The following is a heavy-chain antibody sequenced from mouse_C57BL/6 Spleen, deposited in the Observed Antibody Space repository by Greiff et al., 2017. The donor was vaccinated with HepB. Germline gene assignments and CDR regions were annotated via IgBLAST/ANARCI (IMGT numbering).Heavy chain of an antibody. J-gene: IGHJ4*01. D-gene: IGHD1-1*01. Sequence: QVQLQQSGAELARPGASVKLSCKASGYTFTSYGISWVKQRTGQGLEWIGEIYPRSGNTYYNEKFKGTATLTADKSTSKAYMELRSLTSEDSAVYVCARGYGSSYDYAMDYWGQGTSVTVSS. CDR2: IYPRSGNT. V-gene: IGHV1-81*01. CDR1: GYTFTSYG. CDR3: ARGYGSSYDYAMDY.